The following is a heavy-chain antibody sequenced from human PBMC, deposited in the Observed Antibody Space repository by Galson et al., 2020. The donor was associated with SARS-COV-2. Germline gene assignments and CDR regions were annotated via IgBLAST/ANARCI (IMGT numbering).Heavy chain of an antibody. CDR1: GDSVSSNSAA. V-gene: IGHV6-1*01. CDR2: TYYRSKWYN. CDR3: ARDWEASQNIVIHYYYGMDV. Sequence: SQTSLTCAISGDSVSSNSAAWNWIRQSPSRGLEWLGRTYYRSKWYNDYAVSVKSRITINPDTSKNQFSLQLNSVTPEDTAVYYCARDWEASQNIVIHYYYGMDVWGQGTTVTVSS. D-gene: IGHD1-26*01. J-gene: IGHJ6*02.